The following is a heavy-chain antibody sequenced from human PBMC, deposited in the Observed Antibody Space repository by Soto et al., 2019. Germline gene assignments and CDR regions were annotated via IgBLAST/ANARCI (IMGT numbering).Heavy chain of an antibody. V-gene: IGHV4-39*01. CDR2: IYNSGGA. CDR3: ARKEAATMLDH. CDR1: GGSISRSSYY. J-gene: IGHJ4*02. Sequence: PSETLSLTCTVSGGSISRSSYYWAWIRQPPGKGLEWIGTIYNSGGAYHNPSLKSRVTISVDMPKSQISLKLSSVIATDTAMYYCARKEAATMLDHWGQGILVTVSS. D-gene: IGHD6-25*01.